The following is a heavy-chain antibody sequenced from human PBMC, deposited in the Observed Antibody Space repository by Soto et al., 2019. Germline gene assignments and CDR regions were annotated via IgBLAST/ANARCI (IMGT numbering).Heavy chain of an antibody. V-gene: IGHV4-34*01. J-gene: IGHJ5*02. Sequence: SDTLSLTCAVYGGSFSGYYWTWIRQPPGKGLEWIGEINHSGRTNYNPSLKSRVTISVDTSKNQFSLKLTSVTAAETAVYYCARGLGTISPWGQGTLVTVSS. CDR2: INHSGRT. D-gene: IGHD7-27*01. CDR3: ARGLGTISP. CDR1: GGSFSGYY.